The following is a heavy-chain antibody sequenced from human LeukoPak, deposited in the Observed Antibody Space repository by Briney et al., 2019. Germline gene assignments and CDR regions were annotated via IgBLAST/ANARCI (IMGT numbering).Heavy chain of an antibody. CDR1: GFTVSSNY. D-gene: IGHD4-17*01. Sequence: AVSLRRSCSAAGFTVSSNYRSLVHQAPGKGLEWVAVIYIGGSTYYADSVKGTFTISRDNSKNTLYLQMNSLRAEDTAVYYCATTTVTTVYLLERIRYYYYGMDVWGQGTTVTVSS. V-gene: IGHV3-66*01. J-gene: IGHJ6*02. CDR3: ATTTVTTVYLLERIRYYYYGMDV. CDR2: IYIGGST.